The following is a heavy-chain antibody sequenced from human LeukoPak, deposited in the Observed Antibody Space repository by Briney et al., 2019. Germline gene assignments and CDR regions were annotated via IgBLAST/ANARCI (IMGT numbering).Heavy chain of an antibody. CDR2: IYYSGST. J-gene: IGHJ4*02. CDR3: ARHRDGYIKDFDY. Sequence: SETLSLTCTVSGGSISSSSYYWGWIRQPPGKGLEWIGSIYYSGSTYYNPSLKSRVTISVDTSKNQFSLKLSSVTAADTAMYYCARHRDGYIKDFDYWGQGTLVTVSS. CDR1: GGSISSSSYY. D-gene: IGHD5-24*01. V-gene: IGHV4-39*01.